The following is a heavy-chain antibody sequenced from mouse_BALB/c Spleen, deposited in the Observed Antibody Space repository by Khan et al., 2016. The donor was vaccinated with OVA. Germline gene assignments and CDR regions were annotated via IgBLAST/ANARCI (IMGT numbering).Heavy chain of an antibody. CDR3: VRDGAYHRNDGWFAY. J-gene: IGHJ3*01. Sequence: QVQLQQSGAELARPGASVKMSCKASGYTFTSYTIHWIKKRPGQGLEWIGYINPSNDYTNYNQKFKDKATLTTDKSSTTAYLRLSSLTSDDSAVYNCVRDGAYHRNDGWFAYWGLGTLVTVSA. CDR1: GYTFTSYT. CDR2: INPSNDYT. V-gene: IGHV1-4*01. D-gene: IGHD2-14*01.